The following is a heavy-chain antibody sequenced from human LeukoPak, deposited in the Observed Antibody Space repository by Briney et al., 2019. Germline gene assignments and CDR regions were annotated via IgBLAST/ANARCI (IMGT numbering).Heavy chain of an antibody. D-gene: IGHD6-13*01. CDR2: IYPGDSDT. CDR1: GYSFTSYW. V-gene: IGHV5-51*01. J-gene: IGHJ6*03. Sequence: GESLKISCKGSGYSFTSYWIGWVRQMPGKGLEWMGIIYPGDSDTRYSPSFQGQVTISADKSISTAYLQWSSLKASDTAMYYCARHARSWYIHVDYYYYMDVWGKGTTVTVSS. CDR3: ARHARSWYIHVDYYYYMDV.